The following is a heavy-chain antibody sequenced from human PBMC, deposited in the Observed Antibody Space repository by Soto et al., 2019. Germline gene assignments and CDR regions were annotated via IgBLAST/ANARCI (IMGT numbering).Heavy chain of an antibody. D-gene: IGHD6-13*01. CDR1: GGSFSGYY. V-gene: IGHV4-34*01. J-gene: IGHJ6*02. Sequence: TSETLSLTCAVYGGSFSGYYWSWIRQPPGKGLEWIGEINHSGSTNYNPSLKSRVTISVDTSKNQFSLKLSSVTAADTAVYYCASSYSSSWYPPPGMDVWGQGTTVTVSS. CDR2: INHSGST. CDR3: ASSYSSSWYPPPGMDV.